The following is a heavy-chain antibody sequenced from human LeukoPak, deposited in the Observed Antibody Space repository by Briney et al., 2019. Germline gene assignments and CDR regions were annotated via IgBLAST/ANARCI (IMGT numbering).Heavy chain of an antibody. J-gene: IGHJ4*02. CDR2: INPSGGST. Sequence: ASVTVSCKASGYTFTSYYMHWVRQAPGQGLEWMGIINPSGGSTSYAQKFQGRVTMTRDTSTSTVYMELSSLRSEDTAVYYCARALDYYDSSGYGYYFDYWGQGTLVTVSS. D-gene: IGHD3-22*01. CDR1: GYTFTSYY. CDR3: ARALDYYDSSGYGYYFDY. V-gene: IGHV1-46*01.